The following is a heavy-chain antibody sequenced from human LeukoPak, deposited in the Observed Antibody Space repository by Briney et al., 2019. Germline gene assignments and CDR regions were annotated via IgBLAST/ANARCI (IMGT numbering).Heavy chain of an antibody. CDR2: IYYSGST. D-gene: IGHD2-15*01. V-gene: IGHV4-31*03. CDR1: GGSISSGDHF. J-gene: IGHJ4*02. Sequence: PSETLSLTCTVSGGSISSGDHFWSWIRQHPGKGLEWIGYIYYSGSTYYNPSLKSRVTISVDTSKNQFSLKLSSVTAADTAVYYCTRDVPRSVGYPDNWGQGTLVTVSS. CDR3: TRDVPRSVGYPDN.